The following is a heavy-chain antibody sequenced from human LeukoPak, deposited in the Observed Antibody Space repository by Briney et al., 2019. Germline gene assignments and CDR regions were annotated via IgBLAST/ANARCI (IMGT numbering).Heavy chain of an antibody. V-gene: IGHV3-21*01. CDR1: GFTFGLYT. D-gene: IGHD5-24*01. Sequence: PGGSLRLSCDASGFTFGLYTITWVRQAPGKGLEWVSSITSTGAYINYADSVKGRFTISRDNAKNSLYLQMNSLRAEDTAVYYCARSRDGNFDYWGQGTLVTVSS. CDR2: ITSTGAYI. CDR3: ARSRDGNFDY. J-gene: IGHJ4*02.